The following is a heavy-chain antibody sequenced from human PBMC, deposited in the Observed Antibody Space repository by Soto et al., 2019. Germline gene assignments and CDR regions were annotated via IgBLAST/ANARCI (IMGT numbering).Heavy chain of an antibody. CDR2: ISGSGGST. D-gene: IGHD4-17*01. Sequence: GGSLRLSCAASGFTFSSYAMSWVRQAPGKGLEWVSAISGSGGSTYYADSVKGRFTISRDNSKNTLYLQMNSLRAEDTSVDYCAKAFNDYGDFDYWGQGTLVTVSS. J-gene: IGHJ4*02. V-gene: IGHV3-23*01. CDR3: AKAFNDYGDFDY. CDR1: GFTFSSYA.